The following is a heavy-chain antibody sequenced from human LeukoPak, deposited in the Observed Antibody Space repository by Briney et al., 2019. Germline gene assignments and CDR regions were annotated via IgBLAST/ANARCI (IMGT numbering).Heavy chain of an antibody. J-gene: IGHJ6*03. CDR2: IYYSGST. Sequence: PSETLSLTCTVSGGSISSSSYYWSWIRQPPGKGLEWIGYIYYSGSTNYNPSLKSRVTISVDTSKNQFSLKLSSVTAADTAVYYCARVGDNYYYYYMDVWGKGTTVTVSS. V-gene: IGHV4-61*05. CDR1: GGSISSSSYY. CDR3: ARVGDNYYYYYMDV.